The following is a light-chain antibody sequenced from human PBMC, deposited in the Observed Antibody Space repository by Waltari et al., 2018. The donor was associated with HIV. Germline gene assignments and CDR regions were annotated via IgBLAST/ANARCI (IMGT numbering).Light chain of an antibody. V-gene: IGLV2-11*01. Sequence: QSALTQPRSVSGSPGQSVTISCTGTASDIGYFDYVSWYQQYPVKAPNVIIYDVFQRPSGFPDRFTASKSGITASLTIAGLQDEDEADYYCCSYAGTYTYVFGSGTTVTVL. CDR3: CSYAGTYTYV. J-gene: IGLJ1*01. CDR1: ASDIGYFDY. CDR2: DVF.